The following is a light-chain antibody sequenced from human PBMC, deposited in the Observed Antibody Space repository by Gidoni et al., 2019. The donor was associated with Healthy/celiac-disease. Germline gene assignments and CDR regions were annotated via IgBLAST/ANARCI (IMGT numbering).Light chain of an antibody. Sequence: DIQMTQSPSSLSASVGDRVTITCQASQDISNYLNWYQQKPGKAPKLLIYEASKLETGVPSRFSGSGSGTYFTFTISSLQPEDIATYYCQQYDNLSITFGQGTRLEIK. CDR3: QQYDNLSIT. CDR1: QDISNY. V-gene: IGKV1-33*01. CDR2: EAS. J-gene: IGKJ5*01.